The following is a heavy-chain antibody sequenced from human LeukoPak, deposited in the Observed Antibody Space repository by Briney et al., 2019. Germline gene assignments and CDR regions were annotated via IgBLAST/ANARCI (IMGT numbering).Heavy chain of an antibody. CDR2: MFHSEST. CDR1: GGSISSSSYY. Sequence: PSETLSLTCTVSGGSISSSSYYWGWIRQPPGKGLEWIGSMFHSESTYYNASLKSRVTISIDTSKTQFPLKLSSVTAADTAVYYCARRRGSDPVVFYFDYWGQGTLVTVSS. CDR3: ARRRGSDPVVFYFDY. V-gene: IGHV4-39*06. J-gene: IGHJ4*02.